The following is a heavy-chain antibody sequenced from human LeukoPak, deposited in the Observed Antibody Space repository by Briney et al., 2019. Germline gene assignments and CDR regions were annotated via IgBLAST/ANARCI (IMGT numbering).Heavy chain of an antibody. CDR3: ASSEGSGSYYPFDY. Sequence: GGSLRLSCAASGFTVSSNYMSWVRQAPGKGLEWVSVIYSGGSTYYADSVKGRFTISRDNSKNTLYLQMNSLRAEDTAVYYCASSEGSGSYYPFDYWGQGTLVTVSS. D-gene: IGHD3-10*01. CDR1: GFTVSSNY. V-gene: IGHV3-53*01. J-gene: IGHJ4*02. CDR2: IYSGGST.